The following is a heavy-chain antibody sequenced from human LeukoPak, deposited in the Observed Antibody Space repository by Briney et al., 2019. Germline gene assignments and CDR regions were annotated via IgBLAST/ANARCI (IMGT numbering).Heavy chain of an antibody. CDR2: IYYSGGT. V-gene: IGHV4-39*07. CDR1: GGSISSSSHY. Sequence: PSETLSLTCTVSGGSISSSSHYWGRIRQPPGKGLEWIGSIYYSGGTYYNPSLKSRVTISVDTSKNQFSLKLNSVTAADTAVYYCARVLYRPYYYYYYMDVWGKGTTVTVSS. D-gene: IGHD2-8*01. J-gene: IGHJ6*03. CDR3: ARVLYRPYYYYYYMDV.